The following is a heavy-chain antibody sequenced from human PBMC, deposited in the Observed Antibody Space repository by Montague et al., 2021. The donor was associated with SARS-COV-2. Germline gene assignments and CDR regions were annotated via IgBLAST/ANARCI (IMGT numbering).Heavy chain of an antibody. D-gene: IGHD1-26*01. CDR3: ARDRYSGSPDFQH. J-gene: IGHJ1*01. CDR1: GFTFSSYA. CDR2: ISYDGSNK. V-gene: IGHV3-30-3*01. Sequence: SLRLSCAASGFTFSSYAMHWVRQAPGKGLEWVAVISYDGSNKYYADSVKGRFTISRDYAKNSLYLQMNSLRAEDTAVYYCARDRYSGSPDFQHWGQGTLVTVSS.